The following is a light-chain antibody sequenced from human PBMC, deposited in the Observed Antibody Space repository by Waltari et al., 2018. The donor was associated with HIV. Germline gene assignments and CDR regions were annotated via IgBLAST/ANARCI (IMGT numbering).Light chain of an antibody. V-gene: IGLV8-61*01. J-gene: IGLJ3*02. Sequence: QTVVTQEPSLSVSPGGTITLTCGLNSGSVSTSYSPSWYQQTPGQAPRTLVYATNTRSSGVPDRFSGTILGNKAALTITGAQADDDSAFYCVLYMCSGIPMFGGGTKLTVL. CDR1: SGSVSTSYS. CDR2: ATN. CDR3: VLYMCSGIPM.